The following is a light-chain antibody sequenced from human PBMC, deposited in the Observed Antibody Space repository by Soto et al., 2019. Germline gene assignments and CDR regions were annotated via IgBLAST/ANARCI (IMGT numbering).Light chain of an antibody. CDR3: QQYYNWPIT. V-gene: IGKV3-15*01. J-gene: IGKJ5*01. CDR1: QSVTNSY. Sequence: EIVMTQSPVTLSVSPGERATLSCRASQSVTNSYLAWYQQKPGQAPRLLIFGASTRAAGIPARFSGSGSGTEFTLTISSLQSEDFAVYYCQQYYNWPITFGQGTRLEIK. CDR2: GAS.